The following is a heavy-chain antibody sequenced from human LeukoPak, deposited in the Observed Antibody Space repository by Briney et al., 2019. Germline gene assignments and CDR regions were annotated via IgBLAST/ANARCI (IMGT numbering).Heavy chain of an antibody. CDR3: ARSTDAFDI. J-gene: IGHJ3*02. D-gene: IGHD2-2*01. CDR1: GFTFSSYG. V-gene: IGHV3-33*01. CDR2: IWYDGSNK. Sequence: HPGGSLRLSCAASGFTFSSYGMHWVRQAPGKGLEWVAVIWYDGSNKYCADSVKGRFTISRDNSKNTLYLQMNSLRAEDTAVYYCARSTDAFDIWGQGTMVTVSS.